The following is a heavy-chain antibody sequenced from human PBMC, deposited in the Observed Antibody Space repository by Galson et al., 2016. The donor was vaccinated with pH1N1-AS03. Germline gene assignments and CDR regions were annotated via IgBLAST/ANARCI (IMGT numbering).Heavy chain of an antibody. CDR3: AKDHPAVAGAWFFQH. D-gene: IGHD6-19*01. CDR2: INRNGGTT. CDR1: GFTFSSYA. V-gene: IGHV3-23*01. Sequence: SLRLSCAVSGFTFSSYAMSWVRQAPGKELEWVSGINRNGGTTYYAGSVKGRLTISRDNSKNTLYLQMNSLRAEDTAVYYCAKDHPAVAGAWFFQHWGLGTLVTVSA. J-gene: IGHJ1*01.